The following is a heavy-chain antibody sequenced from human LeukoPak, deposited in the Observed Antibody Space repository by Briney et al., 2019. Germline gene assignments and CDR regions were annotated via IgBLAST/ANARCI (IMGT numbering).Heavy chain of an antibody. CDR1: GGTFSSYA. J-gene: IGHJ5*02. D-gene: IGHD3-22*01. Sequence: SVKVSCKASGGTFSSYAISWVRQAPGQGLEWMGGIIPIFGTANYAQKFQGRVTITTDESTSTAYMELSSLRSEDTAVYYCARGGYSTMIVKAWGQGTLVTVSS. CDR3: ARGGYSTMIVKA. CDR2: IIPIFGTA. V-gene: IGHV1-69*05.